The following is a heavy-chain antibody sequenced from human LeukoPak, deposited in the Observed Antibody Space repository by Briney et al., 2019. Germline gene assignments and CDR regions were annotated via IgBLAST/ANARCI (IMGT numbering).Heavy chain of an antibody. CDR3: AGGRSSWSRDAFDI. J-gene: IGHJ3*02. CDR1: GGSISSGGYY. Sequence: SQTLSPTCTVSGGSISSGGYYWSWIRQPPGKGLEWIGYIYHSGSTYYNPSLKSRVTISVDRSKNQFSLKLSSVTAADTAVYYCAGGRSSWSRDAFDIWGQGTMVTVSS. CDR2: IYHSGST. V-gene: IGHV4-30-2*01. D-gene: IGHD6-13*01.